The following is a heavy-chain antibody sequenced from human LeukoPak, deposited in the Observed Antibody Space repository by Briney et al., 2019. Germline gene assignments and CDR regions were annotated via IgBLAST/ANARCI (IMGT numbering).Heavy chain of an antibody. J-gene: IGHJ5*02. V-gene: IGHV4-4*07. CDR2: IYVSGST. Sequence: SETLSLTCTVSGASISSHHWSWIRQPAGKALEWIGRIYVSGSTTYNPSLESRVTMSLDTSKNHFSLKLRPVTAADTAVYYCARDSGTTGEVKFDPWGQGTLVTVSS. D-gene: IGHD1-7*01. CDR3: ARDSGTTGEVKFDP. CDR1: GASISSHH.